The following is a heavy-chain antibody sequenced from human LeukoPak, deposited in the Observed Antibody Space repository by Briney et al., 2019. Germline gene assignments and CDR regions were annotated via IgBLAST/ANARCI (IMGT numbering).Heavy chain of an antibody. D-gene: IGHD3-16*01. CDR2: IYYKGTA. Sequence: SETLSLTCTVFGGSISGSYWTWIRQPPGKGLEWIGQIYYKGTADYNPSLKSRTTISADTSKNQFSLKLNSVTAADTAVYYCAKFGVDYDMVVWGQGTTVTVSS. J-gene: IGHJ6*02. CDR1: GGSISGSY. CDR3: AKFGVDYDMVV. V-gene: IGHV4-59*01.